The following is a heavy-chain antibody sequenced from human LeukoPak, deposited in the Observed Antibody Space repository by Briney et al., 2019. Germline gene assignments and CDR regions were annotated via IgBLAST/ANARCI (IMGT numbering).Heavy chain of an antibody. CDR1: GGSISSYY. Sequence: PSETLSLTCTVSGGSISSYYWSWIRQPPGKGLEWIGSINNSGSTNYNPSLKSRVTISVDTSKNQFSLKLSSVTAADTAVYYCARLYCNGGSCFEAYWGQGTLVTVSS. CDR3: ARLYCNGGSCFEAY. V-gene: IGHV4-59*08. CDR2: INNSGST. J-gene: IGHJ4*02. D-gene: IGHD2-15*01.